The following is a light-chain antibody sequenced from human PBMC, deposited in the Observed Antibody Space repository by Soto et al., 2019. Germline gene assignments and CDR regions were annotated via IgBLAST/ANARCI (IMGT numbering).Light chain of an antibody. V-gene: IGLV4-69*01. Sequence: QPVLTQSPSASASLGASVKLTCTLSSGHSDYAIAWHQQQPEKGPRYLMKLNSDGSHRKGDGIPDRFSGSSLGAERYLIISSLQSEDEADYYCQTWGTGNVVFGGGTKLTVL. J-gene: IGLJ2*01. CDR2: LNSDGSH. CDR3: QTWGTGNVV. CDR1: SGHSDYA.